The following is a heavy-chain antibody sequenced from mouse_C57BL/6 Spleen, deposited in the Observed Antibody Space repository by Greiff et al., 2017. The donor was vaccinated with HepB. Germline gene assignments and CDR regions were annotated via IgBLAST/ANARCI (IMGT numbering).Heavy chain of an antibody. Sequence: EVQRVESGPELVKPGASVKIPCKASGYTFTDYNMDWVKQSHGKSLEWIGDINPNNGGTIYNQKFKGKATLTVDKSSSTAYMELRSLTSEDTAVYYCARANWDRGYAMDYWGQGTSVTVSS. CDR1: GYTFTDYN. J-gene: IGHJ4*01. CDR2: INPNNGGT. CDR3: ARANWDRGYAMDY. D-gene: IGHD4-1*01. V-gene: IGHV1-18*01.